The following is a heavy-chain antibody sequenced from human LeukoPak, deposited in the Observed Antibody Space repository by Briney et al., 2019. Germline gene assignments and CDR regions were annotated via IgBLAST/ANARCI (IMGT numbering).Heavy chain of an antibody. V-gene: IGHV3-23*01. Sequence: GGSLRLSCAASGFSFSNAWMSWVRQAPGKGLEWVSAISGSGGSTYYADSVKGRFTISRDNSKNTLYLQMNSLRAEDTAVYYCAKVTEWVPAAPLDYWGQGTLVTVSS. CDR2: ISGSGGST. J-gene: IGHJ4*02. CDR3: AKVTEWVPAAPLDY. D-gene: IGHD2-2*01. CDR1: GFSFSNAW.